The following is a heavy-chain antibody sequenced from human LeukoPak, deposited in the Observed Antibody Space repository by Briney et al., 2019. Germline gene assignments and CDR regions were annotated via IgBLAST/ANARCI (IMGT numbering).Heavy chain of an antibody. CDR3: AKRGLQSGGYYFDY. CDR1: GFSFGSYA. CDR2: ICGSVSGSGDCT. J-gene: IGHJ4*02. D-gene: IGHD5-12*01. Sequence: GGSLRLSCAASGFSFGSYAMSWVRQAAGKGLEWVSEICGSVSGSGDCTHYADSVKGRFTISRDNSKNTLYLQMNSLRAEDTAVYYCAKRGLQSGGYYFDYWGQGTLVTVSS. V-gene: IGHV3-23*01.